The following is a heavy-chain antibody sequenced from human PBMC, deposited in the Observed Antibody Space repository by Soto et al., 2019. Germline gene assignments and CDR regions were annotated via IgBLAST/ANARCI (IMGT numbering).Heavy chain of an antibody. Sequence: GESLKISCKASGYSFSIYWIDWVRQLPGKGLEWMGIIYPGDSDTRYSPSFQGQVTISADKSISTAYLQWSSLKASDTAMYYCARIVVVNLYYYYGMDVWGQGTTVTVS. V-gene: IGHV5-51*01. D-gene: IGHD3-22*01. CDR1: GYSFSIYW. CDR2: IYPGDSDT. J-gene: IGHJ6*02. CDR3: ARIVVVNLYYYYGMDV.